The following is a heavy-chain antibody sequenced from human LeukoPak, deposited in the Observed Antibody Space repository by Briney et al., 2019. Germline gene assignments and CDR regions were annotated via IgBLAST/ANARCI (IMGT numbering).Heavy chain of an antibody. V-gene: IGHV3-21*01. CDR1: GFTFSSYS. D-gene: IGHD6-19*01. Sequence: GGSLRLSCAASGFTFSSYSMNWVRQAPGKGLEWVSSISSSSSYIYYADSVKGRFTISRDNAKNSLYLQMNSLRAEDTAVYYCARDRPLSSGWYLYYFDCCGQGSLVTVPS. CDR3: ARDRPLSSGWYLYYFDC. J-gene: IGHJ4*02. CDR2: ISSSSSYI.